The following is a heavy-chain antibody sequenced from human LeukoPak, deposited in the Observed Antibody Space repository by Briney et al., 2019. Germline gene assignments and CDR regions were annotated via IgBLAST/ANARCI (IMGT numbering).Heavy chain of an antibody. D-gene: IGHD5-18*01. Sequence: ASVKVSCKASGYTFTGYYMHWVRQAPGQGLEWMGWINPNSGGTNYAQKFQGRVTMTRDTSISTAYTELRRLRSDDTAVYYCAREGELGYSYAVDYWGQGTLVTVSS. CDR3: AREGELGYSYAVDY. CDR1: GYTFTGYY. V-gene: IGHV1-2*02. CDR2: INPNSGGT. J-gene: IGHJ4*02.